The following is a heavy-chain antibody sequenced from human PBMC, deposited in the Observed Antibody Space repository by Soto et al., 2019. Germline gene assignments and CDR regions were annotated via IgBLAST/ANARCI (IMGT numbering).Heavy chain of an antibody. Sequence: XSVKVSCKASGYTFTSYDINWVRQATVQGLEWMGWMNPNSGNTGYAQKFQGRVTMTRNTSISTAYMELSSLRSEDTAVYYCARGSRGIAAAGTRDYYYYYGMDVWGQGTTVTVS. CDR3: ARGSRGIAAAGTRDYYYYYGMDV. D-gene: IGHD6-13*01. J-gene: IGHJ6*02. CDR2: MNPNSGNT. V-gene: IGHV1-8*01. CDR1: GYTFTSYD.